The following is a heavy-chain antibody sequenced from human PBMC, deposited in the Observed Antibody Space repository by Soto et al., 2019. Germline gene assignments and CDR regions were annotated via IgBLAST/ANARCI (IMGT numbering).Heavy chain of an antibody. CDR2: MNPNSGNT. J-gene: IGHJ6*03. CDR1: GYTFTRYG. D-gene: IGHD2-15*01. Sequence: ASVKVSCKASGYTFTRYGINWVRQATGQGLEWMGWMNPNSGNTGYAQKFQGRVTMTRNTSISTAYMELSSLRSEDTAVYYCARGPVVAASNYYYYYMDVWGKGTTVTVSS. V-gene: IGHV1-8*01. CDR3: ARGPVVAASNYYYYYMDV.